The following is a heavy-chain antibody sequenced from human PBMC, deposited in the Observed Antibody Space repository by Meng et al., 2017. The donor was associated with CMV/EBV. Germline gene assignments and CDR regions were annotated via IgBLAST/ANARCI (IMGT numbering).Heavy chain of an antibody. CDR3: ERKASRITIFGVVYYFDY. Sequence: ASVKVSCKASGYTFTGYYMHWVRQAPGQGLEWMGWINPNSGGTNYAQKFQGRVTMTRDTTISTDYMELSRLRSDDTAVYYSERKASRITIFGVVYYFDYWGQGTLGTVSS. J-gene: IGHJ4*02. CDR2: INPNSGGT. CDR1: GYTFTGYY. D-gene: IGHD3-3*01. V-gene: IGHV1-2*02.